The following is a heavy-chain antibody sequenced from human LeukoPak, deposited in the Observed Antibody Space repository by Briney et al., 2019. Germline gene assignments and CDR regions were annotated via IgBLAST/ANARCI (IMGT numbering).Heavy chain of an antibody. CDR1: GFTFSSYV. CDR3: ARDPQLYPMDWYYYYYGMDV. D-gene: IGHD3/OR15-3a*01. CDR2: IWYDGSNK. J-gene: IGHJ6*02. Sequence: GRSLRLSCAASGFTFSSYVMHWVRQAPGKGLEWVAVIWYDGSNKYYADSVKGRFTISRDNSKNTLYLQMNSLRAEDTAVYYCARDPQLYPMDWYYYYYGMDVWGQGTTVTVSS. V-gene: IGHV3-33*01.